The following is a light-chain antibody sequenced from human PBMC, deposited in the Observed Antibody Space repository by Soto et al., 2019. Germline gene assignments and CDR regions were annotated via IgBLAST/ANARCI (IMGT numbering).Light chain of an antibody. CDR1: QSVSRN. Sequence: EIVMTQSPVTLSVSPGERATLSCRASQSVSRNLAWYQQKPRQAPRLLIYGAFTRATGVPARFSGSGSGTEFTLTISSLQSEDSAVYYCQQYNDWPSLTFGGGTKVETK. CDR3: QQYNDWPSLT. V-gene: IGKV3-15*01. CDR2: GAF. J-gene: IGKJ4*01.